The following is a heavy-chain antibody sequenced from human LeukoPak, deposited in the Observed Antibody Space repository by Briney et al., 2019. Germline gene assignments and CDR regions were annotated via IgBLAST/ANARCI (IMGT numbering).Heavy chain of an antibody. V-gene: IGHV1-69*13. Sequence: SVKVSCKASGGTFSSYAISWVRQAPGQGLEWMGGIIPIFGTANYAQKFQGRVTVTADESTSTAYMELSSLRSEDTAVYYCARAAAAGTGTTQRHDYWGQGTLVTVSS. CDR3: ARAAAAGTGTTQRHDY. D-gene: IGHD6-13*01. CDR1: GGTFSSYA. CDR2: IIPIFGTA. J-gene: IGHJ4*02.